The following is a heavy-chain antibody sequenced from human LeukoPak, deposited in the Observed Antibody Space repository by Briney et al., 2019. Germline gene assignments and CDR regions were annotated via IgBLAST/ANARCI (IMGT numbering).Heavy chain of an antibody. CDR1: GGSISSNNYY. J-gene: IGHJ4*02. CDR3: ARVLPGRKRISIVRGVPRCFDY. Sequence: SETLSLTCTVSGGSISSNNYYWDWIRQPPGKGLEWIGTFYHGGSTYYNPSLKSRVTISVDTSKNQFSLKLSSVTAADTAVYYCARVLPGRKRISIVRGVPRCFDYWGQGTLVTVSS. V-gene: IGHV4-39*07. CDR2: FYHGGST. D-gene: IGHD3-10*01.